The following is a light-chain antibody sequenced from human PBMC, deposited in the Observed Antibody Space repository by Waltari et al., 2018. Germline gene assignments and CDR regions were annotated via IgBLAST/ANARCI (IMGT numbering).Light chain of an antibody. CDR2: DVS. CDR1: QISSSA. Sequence: SCSATQISSSALVLYQQKPGQAPRLLTYDVSTSASGIADMFSGSGWGTDYSLTISRLEPEGFAVYYCRHYVRLPVTFGQGTKLEFK. CDR3: RHYVRLPVT. J-gene: IGKJ1*01. V-gene: IGKV3-20*01.